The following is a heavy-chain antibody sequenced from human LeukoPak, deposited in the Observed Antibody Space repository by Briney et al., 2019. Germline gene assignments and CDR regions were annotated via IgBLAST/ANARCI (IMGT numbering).Heavy chain of an antibody. CDR1: GGSISSSSYY. V-gene: IGHV4-39*07. D-gene: IGHD3-10*01. J-gene: IGHJ6*02. CDR2: IYYSGST. CDR3: ATHTYYYGSGSLYYYYYGMDV. Sequence: PSETLSLTCTVSGGSISSSSYYWGWIRQPPGKGLEWIGSIYYSGSTYYNPSLKSRVTISVDTSKNQFSLKLSSVTAADTAVYYCATHTYYYGSGSLYYYYYGMDVWGQGTTVTVSS.